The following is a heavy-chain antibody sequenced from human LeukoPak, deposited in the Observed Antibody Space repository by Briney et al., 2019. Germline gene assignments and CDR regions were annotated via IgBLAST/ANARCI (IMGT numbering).Heavy chain of an antibody. Sequence: SETLSLTCTVSSGSISGHYWSWIRQPPGEGLEWIGNIYYSGSPNYNPSLKSRLTISVDTSKNQFSLKLSSVTAADTAVYYCARHSSGWYYVDYWGQGTLVTVSS. CDR1: SGSISGHY. CDR3: ARHSSGWYYVDY. J-gene: IGHJ4*02. V-gene: IGHV4-59*11. CDR2: IYYSGSP. D-gene: IGHD6-19*01.